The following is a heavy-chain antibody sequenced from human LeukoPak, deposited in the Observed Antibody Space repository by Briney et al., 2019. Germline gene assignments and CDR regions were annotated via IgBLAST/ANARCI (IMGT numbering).Heavy chain of an antibody. CDR3: ARVGGAEYSSSQPFDY. D-gene: IGHD6-13*01. J-gene: IGHJ4*02. CDR1: GYSFTTYW. V-gene: IGHV5-51*01. Sequence: GESLKISCKGSGYSFTTYWIGWVRQMPGEGLEWMGFIYPGDSDTRYSPSFQGQVTISADKSISTAYLQWSSLKASDTAIYYCARVGGAEYSSSQPFDYWGQGTLVTVSS. CDR2: IYPGDSDT.